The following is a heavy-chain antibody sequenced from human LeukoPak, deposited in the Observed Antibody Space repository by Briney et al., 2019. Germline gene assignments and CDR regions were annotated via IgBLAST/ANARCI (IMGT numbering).Heavy chain of an antibody. CDR2: ISAYNGNT. D-gene: IGHD3-9*01. CDR1: GYTFTSYG. J-gene: IGHJ4*02. V-gene: IGHV1-18*01. Sequence: ASVKVSCKASGYTFTSYGISWVRQAPGQGRECMGWISAYNGNTNYAQKLQGRVTMTTDTSTSTAYMELRSLRSDDTAVYYCARMGGYYDILTGYYPPLYYFDYWGQGTLVTVSS. CDR3: ARMGGYYDILTGYYPPLYYFDY.